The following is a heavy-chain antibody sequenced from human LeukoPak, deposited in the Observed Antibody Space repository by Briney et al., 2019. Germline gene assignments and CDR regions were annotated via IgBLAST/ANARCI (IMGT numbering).Heavy chain of an antibody. CDR3: ARDESGLYYDSSAAPYMDV. J-gene: IGHJ6*03. CDR2: ISSSGSTI. V-gene: IGHV3-11*04. CDR1: GFTFSDYY. D-gene: IGHD3-22*01. Sequence: GGSLRLSCAASGFTFSDYYMSWIRQAPGKGLEWVSYISSSGSTIYYADSVKSRFTISRDNAKNSLYLQMNSLRAEDTAVYYCARDESGLYYDSSAAPYMDVWGKGTTVTVSS.